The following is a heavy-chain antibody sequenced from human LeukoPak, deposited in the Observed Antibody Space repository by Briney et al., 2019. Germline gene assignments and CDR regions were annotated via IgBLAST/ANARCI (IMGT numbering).Heavy chain of an antibody. Sequence: GESLKISCKGSGYIFSSYWIGWVRQLPGKGLEWRGIVNPGDSDTSNSPSFQGQVTISADKSITTAYLHWSSLKASDTAMYYCARQNTMDGGVITFDNWGQGTLVTVSS. CDR2: VNPGDSDT. CDR3: ARQNTMDGGVITFDN. CDR1: GYIFSSYW. J-gene: IGHJ4*02. D-gene: IGHD3-10*01. V-gene: IGHV5-51*01.